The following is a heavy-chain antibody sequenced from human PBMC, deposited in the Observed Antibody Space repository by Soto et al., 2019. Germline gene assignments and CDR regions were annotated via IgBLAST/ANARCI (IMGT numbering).Heavy chain of an antibody. CDR3: STWRFDY. V-gene: IGHV6-1*01. Sequence: WNWIRHSPSRGLEWLGRTYYRSKWYNDYAVSMRSRITINPDTTKNQFSLQLNSATPEDTAVYYCSTWRFDYWGHGTLVTVSA. CDR2: TYYRSKWYN. J-gene: IGHJ4*01.